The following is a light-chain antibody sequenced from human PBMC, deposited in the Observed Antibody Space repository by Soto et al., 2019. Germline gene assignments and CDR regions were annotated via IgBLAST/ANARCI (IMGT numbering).Light chain of an antibody. V-gene: IGKV1-12*01. CDR2: AAS. CDR3: QHSNSFPLT. J-gene: IGKJ4*01. Sequence: DIQMTQCPSSVSASVGDRLTITGRASEGISSCLAWYQQKPGKAPKLLIYAASSLKSGVPSRFSGSGAGTDFSLTINSLQTEDFGTYYRQHSNSFPLTFGGGTKMEIK. CDR1: EGISSC.